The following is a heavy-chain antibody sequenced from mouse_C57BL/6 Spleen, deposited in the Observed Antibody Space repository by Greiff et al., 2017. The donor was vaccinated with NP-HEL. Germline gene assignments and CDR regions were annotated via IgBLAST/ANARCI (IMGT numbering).Heavy chain of an antibody. Sequence: QVQLQQSGPELVKPGASVKISCKASGYAFSSSWMNWVKQRPGKGLEWIGRIYPGDGDTNYNGKFKGKATLTADKSSSTAYMQLSSLTSEDSAVYFGAREGYGRIYYAMDYWGQGTSVTVSS. CDR3: AREGYGRIYYAMDY. CDR2: IYPGDGDT. CDR1: GYAFSSSW. V-gene: IGHV1-82*01. J-gene: IGHJ4*01. D-gene: IGHD1-1*01.